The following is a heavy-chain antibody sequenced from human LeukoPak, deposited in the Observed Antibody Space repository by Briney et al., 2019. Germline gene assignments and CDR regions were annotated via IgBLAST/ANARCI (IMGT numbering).Heavy chain of an antibody. CDR3: AIKGMIVYSYDAFDI. D-gene: IGHD2-8*01. CDR1: GFTFSSYA. Sequence: GGSLRLSCAAAGFTFSSYAMSWVRQAPGKGLEWVSAISGSGGSTYYADSVKGRFTISRDNSKNTLYLQMNSLRAEDTAVYYCAIKGMIVYSYDAFDIWGQGTMVTVSS. CDR2: ISGSGGST. J-gene: IGHJ3*02. V-gene: IGHV3-23*01.